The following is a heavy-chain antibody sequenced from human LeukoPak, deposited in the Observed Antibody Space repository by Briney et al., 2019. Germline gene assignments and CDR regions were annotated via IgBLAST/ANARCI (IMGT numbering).Heavy chain of an antibody. J-gene: IGHJ4*02. V-gene: IGHV4-59*01. D-gene: IGHD1-26*01. CDR1: GGSISSYY. CDR3: ARGGISGSYGY. Sequence: KPSETLSLTCTVSGGSISSYYWSWIRQPPGKGLEWIGYIYYSGSTNYNPSLKSRVTISVDTSKNQFSLKLSSVTAADTAVYYCARGGISGSYGYWGQGTLVTVSS. CDR2: IYYSGST.